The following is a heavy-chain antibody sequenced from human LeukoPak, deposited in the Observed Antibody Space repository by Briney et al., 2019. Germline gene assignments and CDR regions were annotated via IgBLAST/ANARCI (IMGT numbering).Heavy chain of an antibody. CDR2: INHSGST. CDR1: GGSLSGYY. CDR3: ARGLTMVRGVINWFDP. D-gene: IGHD3-10*01. Sequence: SETLSLTCAVYGGSLSGYYWSWIRQPPGKGLEWIGEINHSGSTNYNPSLKSRVTISVDTSKNQFSLKLSSVTAADTAVYYCARGLTMVRGVINWFDPWGQGTLVTVSS. J-gene: IGHJ5*02. V-gene: IGHV4-34*01.